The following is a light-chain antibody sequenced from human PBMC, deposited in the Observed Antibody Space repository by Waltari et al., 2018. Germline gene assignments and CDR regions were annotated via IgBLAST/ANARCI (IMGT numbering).Light chain of an antibody. Sequence: DVAMTQSPLSLPVTLGQPASISCRSSQGLVSSDGNTYFNWFQQRPGQAPRRLLYKVSNRDSGVPDRFSVSGSGTDVTLRISGVEAEDVGVYYCMQGTHWPWTFGQGTKVEIK. CDR2: KVS. CDR1: QGLVSSDGNTY. V-gene: IGKV2-30*01. J-gene: IGKJ1*01. CDR3: MQGTHWPWT.